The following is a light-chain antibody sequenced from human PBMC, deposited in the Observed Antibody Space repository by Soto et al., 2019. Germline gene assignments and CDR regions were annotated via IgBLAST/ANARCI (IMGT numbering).Light chain of an antibody. CDR1: SGSVSTSYY. CDR3: VLYMGSGIWV. V-gene: IGLV8-61*01. CDR2: STN. Sequence: QAVVTQEPSFSVSPGGTVTLTCGLSSGSVSTSYYPSWYQQTPGQAPRTLIYSTNTRSSGVPDRFSDSILGNKAVLTITRAQADDESDYYCVLYMGSGIWVFGGGTKLTVL. J-gene: IGLJ3*02.